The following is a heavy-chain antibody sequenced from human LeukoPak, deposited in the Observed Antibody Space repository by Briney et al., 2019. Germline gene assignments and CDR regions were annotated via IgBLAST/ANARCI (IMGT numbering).Heavy chain of an antibody. V-gene: IGHV1-8*03. CDR2: MKPNGGNT. Sequence: ASVKVSCRASGYTSTNYDINWVRQATGQGLEWMGWMKPNGGNTGYAQKFQGRVTFTRDTSINTAYMELSRLTSEDTAVYYCAKTPPEGTTGFDDWGRGTLVTVSS. CDR3: AKTPPEGTTGFDD. CDR1: GYTSTNYD. D-gene: IGHD1-1*01. J-gene: IGHJ4*02.